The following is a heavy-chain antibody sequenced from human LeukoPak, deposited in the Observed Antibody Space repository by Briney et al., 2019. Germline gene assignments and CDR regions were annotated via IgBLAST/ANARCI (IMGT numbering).Heavy chain of an antibody. D-gene: IGHD5-18*01. J-gene: IGHJ4*02. CDR2: ISYDGSNK. CDR3: ARDRAMVYIDDDYYFDY. V-gene: IGHV3-30*04. CDR1: GFTFSNCA. Sequence: GGSLRLSCAASGFTFSNCAMHWVRQAPGKGLEWVAVISYDGSNKYYADSVKGRFTISRDNSKNTLYVQMNSLRAEDTAVYYCARDRAMVYIDDDYYFDYWGQGTLVTVSS.